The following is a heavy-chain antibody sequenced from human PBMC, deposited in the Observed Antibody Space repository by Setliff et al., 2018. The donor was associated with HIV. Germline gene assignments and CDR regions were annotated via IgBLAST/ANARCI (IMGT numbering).Heavy chain of an antibody. CDR1: GFTFSSYA. CDR2: ISGSGGST. Sequence: GGSLRLSCAASGFTFSSYAMSWVRQAPGKGLEWVSAISGSGGSTYYADSVKGRFTISRDNAKNSLYLQMNSLRAEDTAVYYCAREFSGTRYRYFDSWGQGTLVTVSS. D-gene: IGHD5-12*01. CDR3: AREFSGTRYRYFDS. J-gene: IGHJ4*02. V-gene: IGHV3-23*01.